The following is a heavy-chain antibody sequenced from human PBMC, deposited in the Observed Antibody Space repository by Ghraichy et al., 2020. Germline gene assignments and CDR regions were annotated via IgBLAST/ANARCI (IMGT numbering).Heavy chain of an antibody. V-gene: IGHV3-9*01. CDR3: AKDMDLGRGSGRLMN. J-gene: IGHJ4*02. CDR1: GFTFDDYA. Sequence: GGSLRLSCAASGFTFDDYAMHWVRQAPGKGLEWVSGINWMSDTIGYADSVKGRFTISRDSAKKSLYLQMNSLRAEDTALYYCAKDMDLGRGSGRLMNWGQGTLVIVSS. D-gene: IGHD6-19*01. CDR2: INWMSDTI.